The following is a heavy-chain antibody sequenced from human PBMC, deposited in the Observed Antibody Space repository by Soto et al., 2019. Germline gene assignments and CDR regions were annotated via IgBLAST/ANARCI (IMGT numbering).Heavy chain of an antibody. J-gene: IGHJ5*02. CDR2: IYWDDDK. V-gene: IGHV2-5*02. Sequence: QITLKESGPTLVKPTQTLTLTCTFSGFSLTTSGVGVGWIRQPPGKALELLALIYWDDDKRYSPSLQSRLTITQDTSKNQVVLTLTNMDPADTATYFYAHRTSTVTWWFDPWGHGTLVTVSS. CDR1: GFSLTTSGVG. CDR3: AHRTSTVTWWFDP. D-gene: IGHD4-17*01.